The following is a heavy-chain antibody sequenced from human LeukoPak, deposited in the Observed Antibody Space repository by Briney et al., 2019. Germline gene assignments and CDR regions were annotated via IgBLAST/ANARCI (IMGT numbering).Heavy chain of an antibody. V-gene: IGHV3-48*01. Sequence: GGSLRLSCAASGFAFSSFGMNWVRQAPGKGLEWVSYISSSSSTIYYADSVKGRFTISRDNSKNTLYLQMNSLRPEDTAMYYCARYSGTYQYFYHYMDVWGKGTTVTVSS. CDR3: ARYSGTYQYFYHYMDV. D-gene: IGHD1-26*01. CDR2: ISSSSSTI. J-gene: IGHJ6*03. CDR1: GFAFSSFG.